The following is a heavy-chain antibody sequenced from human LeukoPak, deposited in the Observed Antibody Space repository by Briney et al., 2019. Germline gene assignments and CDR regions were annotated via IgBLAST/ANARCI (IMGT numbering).Heavy chain of an antibody. CDR3: ARDVYYYGSGSYYYYYYYYMDV. V-gene: IGHV4-38-2*02. Sequence: PSETLSLTCTVSGYSISSGYYWGWIRQPPGKGLEWIGSIYHSGRTFYNPSLKSRVTISVDTSKNQFSLKLTSVTAADTAVYYCARDVYYYGSGSYYYYYYYYMDVWGKGTTVTVSS. CDR2: IYHSGRT. CDR1: GYSISSGYY. D-gene: IGHD3-10*01. J-gene: IGHJ6*03.